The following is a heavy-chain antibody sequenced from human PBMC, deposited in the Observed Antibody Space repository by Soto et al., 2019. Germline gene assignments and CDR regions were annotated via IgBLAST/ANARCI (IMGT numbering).Heavy chain of an antibody. Sequence: QVQLVESGGGVVQPGRSLRLSCAASGFTFSTYAMNWVRQAPGKGLEWVALISSDGGNKYYADSVKSRFTISRDNSKNTLYLQMNSLRGEDTAVYYCARDGNTYYYDRQDYWGQGSLVTVSS. V-gene: IGHV3-30-3*01. CDR2: ISSDGGNK. CDR1: GFTFSTYA. D-gene: IGHD3-22*01. J-gene: IGHJ4*02. CDR3: ARDGNTYYYDRQDY.